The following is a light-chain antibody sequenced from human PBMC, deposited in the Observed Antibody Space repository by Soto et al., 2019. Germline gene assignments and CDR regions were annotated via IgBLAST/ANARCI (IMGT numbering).Light chain of an antibody. Sequence: EIVLTQSPGTLSLSLGERATLSCRASQNIRSGFLAWYQQKPGQAPRLLIYGASTRATDISERFSGSGSETDFTLTISRLEPEDFAVYFCQHSGTFGQGTKVEI. CDR1: QNIRSGF. CDR2: GAS. CDR3: QHSGT. J-gene: IGKJ1*01. V-gene: IGKV3-20*01.